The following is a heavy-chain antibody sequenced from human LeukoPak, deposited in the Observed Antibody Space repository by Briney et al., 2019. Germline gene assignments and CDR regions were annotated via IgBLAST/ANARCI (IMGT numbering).Heavy chain of an antibody. CDR2: ISGSGGST. V-gene: IGHV3-23*01. J-gene: IGHJ4*02. CDR3: AKDTKLVVPAAMTF. CDR1: GFTFSSYA. Sequence: GSLRLSCAASGFTFSSYAMSWVRQASGKGLEWVSAISGSGGSTYYADSVKGRFTISRDNSKNTLYLQMNSLRAEDTAVYYCAKDTKLVVPAAMTFWGQGTLVTVSS. D-gene: IGHD2-2*01.